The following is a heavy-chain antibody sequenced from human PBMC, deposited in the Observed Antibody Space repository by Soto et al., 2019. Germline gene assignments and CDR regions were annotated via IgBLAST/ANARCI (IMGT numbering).Heavy chain of an antibody. Sequence: SETLSLTGTVTGDSINNRSYYWGWIRQPPGKGLEWIGSIYYSGSTYNNPSLKSRVSMSVDTSKNQFSLKLRSVTAADTALYYCARQRTSVVTQAYFDSWGQGSLVTV. D-gene: IGHD2-21*02. CDR3: ARQRTSVVTQAYFDS. CDR1: GDSINNRSYY. V-gene: IGHV4-39*01. CDR2: IYYSGST. J-gene: IGHJ4*02.